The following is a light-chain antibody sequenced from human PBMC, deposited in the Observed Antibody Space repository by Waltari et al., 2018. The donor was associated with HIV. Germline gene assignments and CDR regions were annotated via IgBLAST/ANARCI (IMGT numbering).Light chain of an antibody. Sequence: SYELTQPPSVSVSPGQTASITCSGDKWGEKYACWYQQRPGQSPILVIVEDRKRPSGIPERFSGSNSGNTATLTISGTQAMDEADYYCQAWDRNIEGVFGGGTKLTVL. CDR3: QAWDRNIEGV. CDR1: KWGEKY. CDR2: EDR. J-gene: IGLJ3*02. V-gene: IGLV3-1*01.